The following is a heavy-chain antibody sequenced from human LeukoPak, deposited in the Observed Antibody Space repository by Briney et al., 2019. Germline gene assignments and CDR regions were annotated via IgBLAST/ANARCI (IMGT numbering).Heavy chain of an antibody. Sequence: GGSLRLSCAASGFTFRDYYMSWIRQAPGEGLEWVSYISNSGSTIYYADSVKGRFTISRDNAKNSLYLQMNSLRAEDTAVYYCARVGIAAAGHDYWGQGTLVTVSS. CDR3: ARVGIAAAGHDY. CDR1: GFTFRDYY. CDR2: ISNSGSTI. D-gene: IGHD6-13*01. J-gene: IGHJ4*02. V-gene: IGHV3-11*04.